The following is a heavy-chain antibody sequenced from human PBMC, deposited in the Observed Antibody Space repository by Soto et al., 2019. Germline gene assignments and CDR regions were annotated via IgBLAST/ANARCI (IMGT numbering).Heavy chain of an antibody. V-gene: IGHV1-69*01. J-gene: IGHJ6*02. CDR3: ARGSYDSYAGFFGMDV. D-gene: IGHD3-10*01. CDR1: GGSFMSQA. Sequence: QVQVVQSGAEVKKPGSSVKVSCKTSGGSFMSQAISWVRQAPGQGPEWMGGIIPFSGTVTYTQRFQGRLTLTAGEPTKTAYMELSSLRSEDTAVYYCARGSYDSYAGFFGMDVWGQGTKVTVS. CDR2: IIPFSGTV.